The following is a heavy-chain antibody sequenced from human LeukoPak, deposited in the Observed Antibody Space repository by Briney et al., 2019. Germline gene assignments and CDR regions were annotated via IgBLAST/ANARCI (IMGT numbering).Heavy chain of an antibody. Sequence: PSETLSLTCTVSGGSISSYYWSWIRQPPGKGLEWIGYIYYSGSTNYNPSLKSRVTISVDTSKNQFSLKLSSVTAADTAVYYCARDTVGYDILTGYQMTWYFDLWGRGNLVTVSS. D-gene: IGHD3-9*01. CDR3: ARDTVGYDILTGYQMTWYFDL. CDR2: IYYSGST. CDR1: GGSISSYY. J-gene: IGHJ2*01. V-gene: IGHV4-59*01.